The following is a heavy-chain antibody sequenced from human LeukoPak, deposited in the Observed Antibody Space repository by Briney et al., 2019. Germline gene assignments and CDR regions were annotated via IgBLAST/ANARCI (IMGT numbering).Heavy chain of an antibody. V-gene: IGHV1-18*01. J-gene: IGHJ1*01. CDR2: ISAYNGNT. CDR1: GYTFTSYG. CDR3: ARDAPVGYDSSGYYSAEYFQH. Sequence: GASVKVSCKASGYTFTSYGISWVRQAPGQGLEWMGWISAYNGNTNYAQKLQGRVTMTTDTSTSTASMELRSLRSDDTAVYYCARDAPVGYDSSGYYSAEYFQHWGQGTLVTVSS. D-gene: IGHD3-22*01.